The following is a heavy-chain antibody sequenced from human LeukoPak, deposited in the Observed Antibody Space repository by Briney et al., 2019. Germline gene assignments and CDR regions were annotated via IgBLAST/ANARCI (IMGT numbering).Heavy chain of an antibody. D-gene: IGHD6-13*01. Sequence: GASVKVSCKASGYTFTGYYMHWVRQAPGQGLEWMGWINPNSGGTNYAQKFQGRVTMTRDTSISTAYMELSRLRSDDTAVYYCARRESSGYSTPFDYWGQGTLVTVSS. CDR1: GYTFTGYY. V-gene: IGHV1-2*02. J-gene: IGHJ4*02. CDR2: INPNSGGT. CDR3: ARRESSGYSTPFDY.